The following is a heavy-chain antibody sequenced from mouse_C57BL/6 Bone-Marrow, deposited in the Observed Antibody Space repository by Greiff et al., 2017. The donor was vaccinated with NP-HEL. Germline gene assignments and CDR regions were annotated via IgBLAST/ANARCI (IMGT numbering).Heavy chain of an antibody. CDR1: GYTFTSYW. J-gene: IGHJ4*01. D-gene: IGHD2-4*01. CDR2: IYPGSGST. V-gene: IGHV1-55*01. Sequence: VQLQQPGAELVKPGASVKMSCKASGYTFTSYWITWVKQRPGQGLEWIGDIYPGSGSTNYNEKFKSKATLTVDTSSSTAYMQLSSLTAEDSAVYYCARGGGIYYDYDGAMDYWGQGTSVTVSS. CDR3: ARGGGIYYDYDGAMDY.